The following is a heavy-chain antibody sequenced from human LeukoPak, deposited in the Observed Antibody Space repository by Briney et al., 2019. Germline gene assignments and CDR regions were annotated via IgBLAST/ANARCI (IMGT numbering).Heavy chain of an antibody. CDR1: GLTFSSYS. CDR3: ARDLDDCSGSCYFRALYYGMDV. CDR2: ISSSSSYI. V-gene: IGHV3-21*01. D-gene: IGHD2-15*01. J-gene: IGHJ6*02. Sequence: GGSLRLSCAASGLTFSSYSMIWVRQAPGKGLEWVSSISSSSSYIYYADSVKGRFTISRDNAKNSLYLQMNSLRAEDTAVYYCARDLDDCSGSCYFRALYYGMDVWGQGTTVTVSS.